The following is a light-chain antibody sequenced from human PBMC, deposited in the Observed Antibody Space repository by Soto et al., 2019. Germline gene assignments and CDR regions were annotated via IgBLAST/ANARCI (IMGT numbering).Light chain of an antibody. CDR2: EGS. Sequence: QSFLSQPASVSGSPVQSITISCTGTSSDVWSYNLFSWYQQHPGKAPKLMIYEGSNRPSGFSNRFSGSKSGNTASLTISGTQDEDEDDYSCCTYAGRSXPYVVGTGTKVXV. CDR3: CTYAGRSXPYV. J-gene: IGLJ1*01. V-gene: IGLV2-23*01. CDR1: SSDVWSYNL.